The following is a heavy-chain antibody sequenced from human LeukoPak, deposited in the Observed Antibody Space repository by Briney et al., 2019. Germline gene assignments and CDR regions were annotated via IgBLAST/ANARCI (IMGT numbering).Heavy chain of an antibody. CDR1: GFTFSDHY. Sequence: GGSATLFCAASGFTFSDHYMEWLRQTPGKGREWVGRTRDKANSYTTEYAASVKGRFTISRDGSKNSLYLQMNSLKTEDTAVYYCARVGPPRSDAFDIWGQGTMVTVSS. V-gene: IGHV3-72*01. CDR2: TRDKANSYTT. CDR3: ARVGPPRSDAFDI. J-gene: IGHJ3*02.